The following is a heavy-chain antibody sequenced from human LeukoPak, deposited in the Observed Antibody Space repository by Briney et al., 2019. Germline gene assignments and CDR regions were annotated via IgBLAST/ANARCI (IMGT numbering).Heavy chain of an antibody. J-gene: IGHJ4*02. Sequence: GGSLRLSCAASGFTFSSHGMNWVRQAPGKGLEWVSGISPSGGITYYTDSVKGRFTISRDNSKNTVSLQMNSLRAEDTAVYYCAKGLLGYFDYWGQGTLVTVSS. D-gene: IGHD1-26*01. V-gene: IGHV3-23*01. CDR3: AKGLLGYFDY. CDR2: ISPSGGIT. CDR1: GFTFSSHG.